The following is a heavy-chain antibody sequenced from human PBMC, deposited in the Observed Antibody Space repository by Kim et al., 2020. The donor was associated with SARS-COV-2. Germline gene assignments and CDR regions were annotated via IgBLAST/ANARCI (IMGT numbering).Heavy chain of an antibody. CDR1: GGSISSSSYY. Sequence: SETLSLTCTVSGGSISSSSYYWGWIRQPPGKGLEWIGSIYYSGSTYYNPSLKSRVTISVDTSKNQFSLKLRSVTAADTAVYYCATIEYSSSSADYWGQGTLVTVSS. CDR2: IYYSGST. D-gene: IGHD6-6*01. CDR3: ATIEYSSSSADY. V-gene: IGHV4-39*01. J-gene: IGHJ4*02.